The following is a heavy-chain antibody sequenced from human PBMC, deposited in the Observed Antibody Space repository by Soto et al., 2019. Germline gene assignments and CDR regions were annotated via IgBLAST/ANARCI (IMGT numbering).Heavy chain of an antibody. CDR1: GFTLTELS. J-gene: IGHJ4*02. V-gene: IGHV1-24*01. CDR3: AATYTVATITIDY. D-gene: IGHD5-12*01. CDR2: FDPEDGET. Sequence: ASVKVSCKVSGFTLTELSIHWVRQAPGKGLEWMGGFDPEDGETIYAQKFQGRVTMTEDTSTDTAYMDLSSLRSEDTAVYYCAATYTVATITIDYWGQGTLVTVSS.